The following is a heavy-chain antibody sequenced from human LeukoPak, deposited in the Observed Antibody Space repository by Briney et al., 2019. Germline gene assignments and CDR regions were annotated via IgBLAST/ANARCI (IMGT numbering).Heavy chain of an antibody. CDR1: GGSISSGGYY. CDR2: IYHSGST. CDR3: ASMPYCSSTSCYRGAGDY. D-gene: IGHD2-2*01. J-gene: IGHJ4*02. Sequence: SETLSLTCTVSGGSISSGGYYWSWIRQPPGKGLEWIGYIYHSGSTYYNPSLKSRVTISVDRSKNQFSLKLSSVTAADTAVYYCASMPYCSSTSCYRGAGDYWGQETLVTVSS. V-gene: IGHV4-30-2*01.